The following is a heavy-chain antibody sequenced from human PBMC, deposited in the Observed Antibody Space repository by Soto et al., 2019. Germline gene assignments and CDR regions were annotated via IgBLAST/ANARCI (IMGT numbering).Heavy chain of an antibody. D-gene: IGHD3-22*01. CDR2: INSDGSST. CDR3: VRAIGHYGMDV. Sequence: GGSLRLSCVASGFIFSNCWMHRVRQAPGMGLVWVSHINSDGSSTTYADSVKGRFTISRDNAKNTLYLQMNSLRAEDTAVYYCVRAIGHYGMDVWGRGTTVTVSS. V-gene: IGHV3-74*01. J-gene: IGHJ6*02. CDR1: GFIFSNCW.